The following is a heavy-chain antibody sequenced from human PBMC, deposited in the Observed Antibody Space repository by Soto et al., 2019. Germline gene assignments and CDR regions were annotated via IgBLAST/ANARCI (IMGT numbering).Heavy chain of an antibody. J-gene: IGHJ6*02. CDR2: IGSNGADK. Sequence: PWGSLRLSCAASGITFSTYAMSWFRRAPGKGLEWVSTIGSNGADKQYADFVKGRFTVSRDSSKSTLSLQMNSLRAEDTAVYYCAADYLRHNSLNGYYYSYGMDVWGQGTTVTVSS. V-gene: IGHV3-23*01. D-gene: IGHD4-17*01. CDR3: AADYLRHNSLNGYYYSYGMDV. CDR1: GITFSTYA.